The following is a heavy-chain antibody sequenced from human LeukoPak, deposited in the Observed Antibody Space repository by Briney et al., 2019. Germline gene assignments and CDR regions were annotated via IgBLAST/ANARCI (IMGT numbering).Heavy chain of an antibody. CDR2: IIPIFGTT. CDR1: GGTFSNYA. Sequence: SVKVSCKASGGTFSNYAISWVRQAPGQGLEWMGGIIPIFGTTNYAQKFQGRVTITADESTSTAYMELSSMRSEDTAVYYCARDLTDIVVVPAATWFDPWGQGTLVTVSS. D-gene: IGHD2-2*01. J-gene: IGHJ5*02. CDR3: ARDLTDIVVVPAATWFDP. V-gene: IGHV1-69*13.